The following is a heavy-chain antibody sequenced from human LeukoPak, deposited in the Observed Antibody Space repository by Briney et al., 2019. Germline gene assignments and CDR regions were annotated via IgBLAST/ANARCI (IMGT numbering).Heavy chain of an antibody. J-gene: IGHJ4*02. V-gene: IGHV1-46*01. CDR1: GLTFSNYY. D-gene: IGHD1-26*01. CDR3: ARDRVGSIPSPFGY. Sequence: GASVKVSCKASGLTFSNYYIHWVRQAPGQGLEYMGIINPSVGSTNYAQKFQGRVTMTSDTSTSTVYMELNRLRSEDTALYYCARDRVGSIPSPFGYWGQGTLITVSS. CDR2: INPSVGST.